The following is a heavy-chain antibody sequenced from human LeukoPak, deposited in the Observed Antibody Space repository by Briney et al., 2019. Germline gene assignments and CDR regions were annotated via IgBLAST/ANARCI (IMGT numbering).Heavy chain of an antibody. Sequence: ASVKVSCKASGYTFTSYAMHWVRQAPGQRLEWMGRINAGNGNTKYSQKFQGRVTITRDTSASTAYMELSSLRSEDTAVYYCARDLVAYCSSTSCYGIDPWGQGTLVTVSS. J-gene: IGHJ5*02. CDR2: INAGNGNT. CDR3: ARDLVAYCSSTSCYGIDP. D-gene: IGHD2-2*01. CDR1: GYTFTSYA. V-gene: IGHV1-3*01.